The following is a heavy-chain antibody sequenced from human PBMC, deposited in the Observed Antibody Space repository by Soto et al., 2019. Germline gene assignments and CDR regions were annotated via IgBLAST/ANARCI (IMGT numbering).Heavy chain of an antibody. V-gene: IGHV3-72*01. J-gene: IGHJ3*02. CDR1: GFTFSDHH. CDR2: SRNKAKSYTT. D-gene: IGHD1-26*01. CDR3: VRDESSGSSRAFDI. Sequence: EVQLVESGGGLVQPGGSLRLSCAASGFTFSDHHIDWVRQAPGKGLEWVGRSRNKAKSYTTEYAASVKGRFTISRDDSMSSVFLQMHSMESEDTAMYYCVRDESSGSSRAFDIWGQGTMVTVSS.